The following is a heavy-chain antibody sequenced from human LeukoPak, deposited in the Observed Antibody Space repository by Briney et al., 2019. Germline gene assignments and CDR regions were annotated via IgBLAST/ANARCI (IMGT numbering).Heavy chain of an antibody. V-gene: IGHV3-64D*06. D-gene: IGHD3-10*01. CDR3: VKRLAGTYYFDY. Sequence: PGGSLRLSCSASGFTFRSYGMHWVRQAPGKGLEYVSVISSNGGSTDYADSVKGRFTISRDNSKNTLYLQMSSLRVEDTAVYYCVKRLAGTYYFDYWGQGTLVTVSS. J-gene: IGHJ4*02. CDR1: GFTFRSYG. CDR2: ISSNGGST.